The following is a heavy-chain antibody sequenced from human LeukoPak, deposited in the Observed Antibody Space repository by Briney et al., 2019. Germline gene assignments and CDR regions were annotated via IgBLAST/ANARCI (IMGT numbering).Heavy chain of an antibody. J-gene: IGHJ2*01. CDR1: GFTFSSYS. V-gene: IGHV3-48*04. CDR2: ISSSSSTI. Sequence: GGSLRLSCAASGFTFSSYSMNWVRQAPGKGLEWVSYISSSSSTIYYADSVKGRFTISRDNAKNSLYLQMNSLRAEDTAVYYCARDPVGATDWYFDLWGRGTLVTVSS. D-gene: IGHD1-26*01. CDR3: ARDPVGATDWYFDL.